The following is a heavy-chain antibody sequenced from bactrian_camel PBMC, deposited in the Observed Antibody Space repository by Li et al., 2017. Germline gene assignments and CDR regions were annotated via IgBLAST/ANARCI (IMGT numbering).Heavy chain of an antibody. J-gene: IGHJ6*01. CDR3: AADLGRGWSTWCGLGEGDYNT. V-gene: IGHV3S55*01. CDR2: ISSDGST. Sequence: HVQLVESGGCLVQPGGSLRLSCTASGLTFDDSDMGWYRQALGNECELVSTISSDGSTYYRDSVKGRFTISQDNAKLTVFLQMNSLKPEDTAMYYCAADLGRGWSTWCGLGEGDYNTWGQGTQVTVS. D-gene: IGHD6*01. CDR1: GLTFDDSD.